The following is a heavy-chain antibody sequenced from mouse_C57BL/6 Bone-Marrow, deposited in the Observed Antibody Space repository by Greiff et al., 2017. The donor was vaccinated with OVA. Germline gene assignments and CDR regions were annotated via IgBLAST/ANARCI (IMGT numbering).Heavy chain of an antibody. CDR2: IYPGSGST. D-gene: IGHD1-1*01. CDR3: ASRYYGSSYFDY. CDR1: GYTFTSYW. Sequence: QVQLQQPGAELVKPGASVKISCKASGYTFTSYWITWVKQRPGQGLEWIGDIYPGSGSTNYNEKFKSKATLTVDTSSSTAYMQLSSLTSEDSAVYYCASRYYGSSYFDYWGQGTTLTVSS. V-gene: IGHV1-55*01. J-gene: IGHJ2*01.